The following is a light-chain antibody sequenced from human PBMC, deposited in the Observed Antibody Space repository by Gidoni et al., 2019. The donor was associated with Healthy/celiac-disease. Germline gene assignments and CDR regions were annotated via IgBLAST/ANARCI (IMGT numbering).Light chain of an antibody. J-gene: IGLJ2*01. V-gene: IGLV3-1*01. CDR1: KLGDKY. CDR2: QDG. Sequence: YELTQPPSVSVSPGQTSSITCSGDKLGDKYACWYQQKPGQSPVLVIYQDGKRPSGIPERFSGSNSGNTATLTISGTQAMDEADYYCQAWDSSTPHVVFGGGTKLTVL. CDR3: QAWDSSTPHVV.